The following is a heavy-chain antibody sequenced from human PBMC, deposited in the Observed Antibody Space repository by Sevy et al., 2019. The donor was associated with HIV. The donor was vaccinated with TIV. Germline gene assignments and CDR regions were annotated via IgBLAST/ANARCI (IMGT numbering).Heavy chain of an antibody. V-gene: IGHV1-69*13. J-gene: IGHJ4*02. Sequence: ASVKVSCKASGGTFSSYAIHWVRQAPGQGLEWMGGIIPMYGTPNYAQKFQGRVTITADESTNTAYMELSSLRSEDTALYYSARSGSTGTTSHFDYWGQGTLVTVSS. CDR2: IIPMYGTP. D-gene: IGHD1-1*01. CDR3: ARSGSTGTTSHFDY. CDR1: GGTFSSYA.